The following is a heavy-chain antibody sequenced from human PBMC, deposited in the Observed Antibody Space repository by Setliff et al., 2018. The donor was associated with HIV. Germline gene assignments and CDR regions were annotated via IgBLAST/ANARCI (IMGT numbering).Heavy chain of an antibody. CDR3: ARAGLQFLEWLYYFDY. J-gene: IGHJ4*02. D-gene: IGHD3-3*01. CDR2: ISSSSSYI. CDR1: GFTFRTYG. Sequence: GGSLRLSCTASGFTFRTYGMNWVRQAPGKGLEWVSSISSSSSYIYYADSVKGRFTISRDDSKNTLYLQMNSLRAEDTAVYYCARAGLQFLEWLYYFDYWGQGTLVTVSS. V-gene: IGHV3-21*01.